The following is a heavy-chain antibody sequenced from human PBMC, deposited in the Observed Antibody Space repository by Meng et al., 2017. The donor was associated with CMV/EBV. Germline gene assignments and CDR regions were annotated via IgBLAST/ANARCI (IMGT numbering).Heavy chain of an antibody. CDR3: ARIAAAGRFDY. J-gene: IGHJ4*02. V-gene: IGHV2-5*02. CDR2: IYWDDDK. D-gene: IGHD6-13*01. CDR1: GFSLSTSGVG. Sequence: QIPLKESGPPPVKPTKTLTLTCTFSGFSLSTSGVGVGWIRQPPGKALEWLALIYWDDDKHYSPSLKSRLTITKDTSKNQVVLTMTNMDPVDTATYYCARIAAAGRFDYWGQGTLVTVSS.